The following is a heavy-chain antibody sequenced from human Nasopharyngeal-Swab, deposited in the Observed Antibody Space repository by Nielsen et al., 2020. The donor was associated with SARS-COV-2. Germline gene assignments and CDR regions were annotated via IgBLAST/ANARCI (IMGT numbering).Heavy chain of an antibody. CDR3: ARHPDYGDSLDY. Sequence: GESLKISCAGSGFIFSNYGMNWVRQAPGKGLEWLAYISPGSSTIYYADSVRGRFTISRDSANNSLNLQKSRLRHEDTAIYYCARHPDYGDSLDYWGPGTLVDVSS. CDR1: GFIFSNYG. CDR2: ISPGSSTI. D-gene: IGHD4-17*01. J-gene: IGHJ4*02. V-gene: IGHV3-48*02.